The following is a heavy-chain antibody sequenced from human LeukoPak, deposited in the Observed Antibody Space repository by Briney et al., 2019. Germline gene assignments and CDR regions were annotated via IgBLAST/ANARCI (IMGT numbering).Heavy chain of an antibody. CDR2: FDPEDGET. CDR3: ATGEKVVVPDAFDI. D-gene: IGHD3-22*01. Sequence: ASVKVSCKVSGYTLTELSMHWVRQAPGKGLEWMGGFDPEDGETIYAQKFQGRVTMTEDTSTDTAYMELSSLRSEDTAVYYCATGEKVVVPDAFDIRGQGTMVTVSS. J-gene: IGHJ3*02. CDR1: GYTLTELS. V-gene: IGHV1-24*01.